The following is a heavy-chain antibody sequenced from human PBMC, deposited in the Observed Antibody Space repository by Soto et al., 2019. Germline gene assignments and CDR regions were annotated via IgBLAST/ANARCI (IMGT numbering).Heavy chain of an antibody. CDR1: GFTVSSNY. V-gene: IGHV3-66*01. CDR2: IYSGGST. J-gene: IGHJ3*02. Sequence: PGGSLRLSCAASGFTVSSNYMSWVRQAPGKGLEWVSVIYSGGSTYYADSVKGRFTISRDNSKNTLYLQMNSLRAEDTAVYYCARDTGGVAVAGPKGYAFDIWGQGTMVTVSS. D-gene: IGHD6-19*01. CDR3: ARDTGGVAVAGPKGYAFDI.